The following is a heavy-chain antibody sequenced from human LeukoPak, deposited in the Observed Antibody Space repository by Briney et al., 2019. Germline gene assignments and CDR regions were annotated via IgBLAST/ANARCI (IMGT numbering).Heavy chain of an antibody. CDR1: GFTFSSYA. V-gene: IGHV3-30-3*01. J-gene: IGHJ4*02. CDR3: ANKITKIQLVDY. Sequence: PGRSLRLSCAASGFTFSSYAMHWVRQAPGKGLEWVAVISYDGSNKYYADSVKGRFTISRDNSKNTLYLQMNSLRAEDTAVYYCANKITKIQLVDYWGQETLVTVSS. CDR2: ISYDGSNK. D-gene: IGHD5-18*01.